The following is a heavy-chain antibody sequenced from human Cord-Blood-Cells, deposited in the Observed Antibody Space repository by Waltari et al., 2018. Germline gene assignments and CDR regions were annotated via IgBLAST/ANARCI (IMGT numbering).Heavy chain of an antibody. J-gene: IGHJ4*02. CDR2: ISYDGSNK. D-gene: IGHD6-13*01. Sequence: QVQLVESGGGVVQPGRALRLSCAASGFPLSSHSLHWVRQAPGKGLEWVAVISYDGSNKYYADSVKGRFTISRDNSKNTLYLQMNSLRAEDTAVYYCAREPYSSSWYSDYWGQGTLVTVSS. CDR1: GFPLSSHS. CDR3: AREPYSSSWYSDY. V-gene: IGHV3-30-3*01.